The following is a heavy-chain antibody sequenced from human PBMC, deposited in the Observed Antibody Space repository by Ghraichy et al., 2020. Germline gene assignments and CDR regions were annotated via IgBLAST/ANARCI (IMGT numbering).Heavy chain of an antibody. CDR2: ISYDGSNK. J-gene: IGHJ6*03. CDR1: GFTFSSYA. V-gene: IGHV3-30*04. CDR3: ARDQGAGTHFHYYMDV. Sequence: GGSLRLSCAASGFTFSSYAMHSVRQAPGKGLEWVAVISYDGSNKYYADSVKGRFTISRDNSKNTLYLQMNSLRAEDTAVYYCARDQGAGTHFHYYMDVWGKGTTVTVSS. D-gene: IGHD6-13*01.